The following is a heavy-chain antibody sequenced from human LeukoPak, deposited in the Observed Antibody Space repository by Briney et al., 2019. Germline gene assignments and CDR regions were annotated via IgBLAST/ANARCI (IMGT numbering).Heavy chain of an antibody. D-gene: IGHD3-10*01. J-gene: IGHJ3*02. CDR3: AKSNGYGLVDI. CDR1: GGSFSGYY. CDR2: INHSGST. Sequence: SETLSLTCAVYGGSFSGYYWSWIRQPPGKGLEWIGEINHSGSTNYNPSLKSRVAISVDTSKNQFSLKLNSVTAADTAVYYCAKSNGYGLVDIWGQGTMVTVSS. V-gene: IGHV4-34*01.